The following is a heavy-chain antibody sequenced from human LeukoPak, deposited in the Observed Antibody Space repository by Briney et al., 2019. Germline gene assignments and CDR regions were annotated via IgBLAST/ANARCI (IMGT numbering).Heavy chain of an antibody. Sequence: SETLSLSCAVSGGSISSTPYFWGWIRQPPGKGLEWIGSIYYSGSTYYNPSLKSRLTISVDTSKNQFSLRLSSVTAADTAVYYCASRPFLWGFAYWGQGTLVTVSS. D-gene: IGHD3-16*01. CDR2: IYYSGST. CDR3: ASRPFLWGFAY. V-gene: IGHV4-39*01. CDR1: GGSISSTPYF. J-gene: IGHJ4*02.